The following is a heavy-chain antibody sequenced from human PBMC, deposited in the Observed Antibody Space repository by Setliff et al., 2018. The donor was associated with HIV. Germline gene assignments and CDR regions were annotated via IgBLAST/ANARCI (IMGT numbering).Heavy chain of an antibody. CDR3: ARALYTNLAHFDY. CDR1: GYTFNIYG. D-gene: IGHD4-4*01. CDR2: INAADGNT. J-gene: IGHJ4*02. Sequence: ASVKVSCKTSGYTFNIYGMHWVRQAPGQRLEWMGWINAADGNTKYSQKFQGRVTMTSDTSTSTVYMELSSLRSEDTAVYYCARALYTNLAHFDYLGQGTLVTVSS. V-gene: IGHV1-3*01.